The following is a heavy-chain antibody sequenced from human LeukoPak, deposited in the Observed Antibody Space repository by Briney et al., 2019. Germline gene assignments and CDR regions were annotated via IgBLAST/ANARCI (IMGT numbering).Heavy chain of an antibody. CDR1: GESLNDYY. D-gene: IGHD6-19*01. J-gene: IGHJ4*02. V-gene: IGHV4-34*01. CDR2: INHSGGT. CDR3: AREGRLNPAIGVD. Sequence: PSETLSLTCAVYGESLNDYYWNWIRQPPGKGLEWIGEINHSGGTNYNPSLKSRVTISVATSKNQFSLTVSSVTAADTAMYYCAREGRLNPAIGVDWGQGTLVTVSS.